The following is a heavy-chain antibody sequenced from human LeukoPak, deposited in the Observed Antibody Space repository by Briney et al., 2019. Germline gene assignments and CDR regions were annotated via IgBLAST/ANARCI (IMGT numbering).Heavy chain of an antibody. CDR1: GFTFSSYA. J-gene: IGHJ4*02. D-gene: IGHD2-21*01. CDR3: TKAGLRGDDSQAKLSDY. V-gene: IGHV3-23*01. Sequence: GSSLRPSCAASGFTFSSYAMSWVRQAPGKGLEWVSTISDSGYYTYYADSVKGRFTISRDNSKNTLHLQMNSLRGEDTAVYYCTKAGLRGDDSQAKLSDYWGQGTLVTVSS. CDR2: ISDSGYYT.